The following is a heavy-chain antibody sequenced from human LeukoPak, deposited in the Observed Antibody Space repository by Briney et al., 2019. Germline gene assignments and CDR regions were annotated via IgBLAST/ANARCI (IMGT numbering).Heavy chain of an antibody. CDR1: GDSVSSNSVA. CDR2: TYYRSKWYN. J-gene: IGHJ3*02. V-gene: IGHV6-1*01. D-gene: IGHD5-18*01. Sequence: SQTLSLTCAISGDSVSSNSVAWNWFRQSPSRGLEWLGRTYYRSKWYNEYAVSVKSRININPDTSKNQFSLQPNSVTPEDTAMFYCARGIRSAFDIWGRGTMVAVST. CDR3: ARGIRSAFDI.